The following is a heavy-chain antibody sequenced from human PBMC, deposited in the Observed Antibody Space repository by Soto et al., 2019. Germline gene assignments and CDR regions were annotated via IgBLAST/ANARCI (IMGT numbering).Heavy chain of an antibody. Sequence: EVQLVESGGGLVQPGGSLRVSCAASGFTFRSHRIHWVRQAPGKGLEWVSRIDTDGGGTSYADSVKGRFTISTDNAENTVYLHMNGLRVDDTAVYYCATVFDVWGEGTLVTVSS. CDR3: ATVFDV. J-gene: IGHJ4*02. CDR1: GFTFRSHR. D-gene: IGHD4-17*01. V-gene: IGHV3-74*01. CDR2: IDTDGGGT.